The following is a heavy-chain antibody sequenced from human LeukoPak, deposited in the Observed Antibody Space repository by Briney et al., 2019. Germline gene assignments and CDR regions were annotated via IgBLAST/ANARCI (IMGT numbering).Heavy chain of an antibody. CDR1: GFTFSSYG. CDR3: AKDATYCYDSSGYYGAFDI. CDR2: ISYDGSNK. V-gene: IGHV3-30*18. Sequence: GGSLRLSCAASGFTFSSYGMHWVRQAPGKGLEWVAVISYDGSNKYYADSVKGRFTISRDNSKNTLYLQMNSLRAEDTAVYYCAKDATYCYDSSGYYGAFDIWGQGTMVTVSS. J-gene: IGHJ3*02. D-gene: IGHD3-22*01.